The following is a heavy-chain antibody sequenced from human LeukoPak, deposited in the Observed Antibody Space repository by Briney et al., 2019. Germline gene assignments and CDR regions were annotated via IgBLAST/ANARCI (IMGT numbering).Heavy chain of an antibody. CDR1: GFTFSSSC. CDR3: ARRAGAYSHPYDY. Sequence: GGSLRLSCAASGFTFSSSCMSWVRQAPGKGLEWVANINQDGSEKYYVDSVKGRCTISRDNSKNTLYLQMNSLRAEDTAVYYCARRAGAYSHPYDYWGQGTLVTVSS. V-gene: IGHV3-7*03. D-gene: IGHD4/OR15-4a*01. CDR2: INQDGSEK. J-gene: IGHJ4*02.